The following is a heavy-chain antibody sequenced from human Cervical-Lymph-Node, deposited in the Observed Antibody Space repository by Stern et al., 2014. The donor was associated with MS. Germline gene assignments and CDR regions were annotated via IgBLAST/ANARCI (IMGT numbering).Heavy chain of an antibody. Sequence: VQLVESGAEVKKPGSSVNVSCKASGGTFISSYAITWMRQAPGQGLEWLGRLIPILGLPNYAQKFQGRVTLTADTSTSTTYMELSSLRSEDTAVYYCARGVVSNRAAATLHNLFDPWGQGTLVTVSS. CDR3: ARGVVSNRAAATLHNLFDP. D-gene: IGHD2-15*01. CDR2: LIPILGLP. CDR1: GGTFISSYA. V-gene: IGHV1-69*09. J-gene: IGHJ5*02.